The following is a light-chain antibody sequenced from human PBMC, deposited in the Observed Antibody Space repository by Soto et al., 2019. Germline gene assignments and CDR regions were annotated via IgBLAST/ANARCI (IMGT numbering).Light chain of an antibody. V-gene: IGKV4-1*01. CDR2: WAS. J-gene: IGKJ2*01. CDR3: QQYYRTPNT. CDR1: QSVLYSSNNKNY. Sequence: DIVMTQSPDSLAVSLGERAIINCKSSQSVLYSSNNKNYLAWYQQKPGQPPKLLISWASTRESGVPDRFSGSGSGTDFTLTITSLQAEDVAVYYCQQYYRTPNTFGQGTKLEIK.